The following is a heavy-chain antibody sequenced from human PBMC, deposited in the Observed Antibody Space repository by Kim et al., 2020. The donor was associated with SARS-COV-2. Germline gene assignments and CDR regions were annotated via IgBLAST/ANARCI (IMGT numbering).Heavy chain of an antibody. J-gene: IGHJ5*02. CDR1: GGSISSSSYY. CDR3: ARRGGSGSYLNWFDP. Sequence: SETLSLTCTVSGGSISSSSYYWGWIRQPPGKGLEWIGSIYYSGSTYYNPSLKSRVTISVDTSKNQFSLKLSSVTAADTAVYYCARRGGSGSYLNWFDPWGQGTLVTVSS. CDR2: IYYSGST. D-gene: IGHD3-10*01. V-gene: IGHV4-39*01.